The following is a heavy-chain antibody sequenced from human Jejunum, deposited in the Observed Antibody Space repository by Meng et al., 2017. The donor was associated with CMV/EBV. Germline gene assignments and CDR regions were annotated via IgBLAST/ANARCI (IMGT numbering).Heavy chain of an antibody. CDR1: GFTVSNNY. CDR3: ARGVVGVIPQDY. D-gene: IGHD3-16*02. V-gene: IGHV3-53*01. CDR2: MYGDDNR. Sequence: LAWGATGFTVSNNYLSWGRQDPGKGLEWVALMYGDDNRYYADFVQGRFTISRDNSKNTLYLQMNSLRVEDTAVYFCARGVVGVIPQDYWGQGTLVTVSS. J-gene: IGHJ4*02.